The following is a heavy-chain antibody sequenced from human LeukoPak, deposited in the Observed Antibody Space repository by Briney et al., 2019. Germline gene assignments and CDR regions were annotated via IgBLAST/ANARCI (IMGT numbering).Heavy chain of an antibody. Sequence: PSQTLSLTCTVSGGSISSGSYYWSWIRQPAGKGLEWIGRIYTSGSTNYNPSLKGRVTISVDTSKNQFSLKLSSVTAADTAVYYCAREVYDSGGNWFDPWGQGTLVTVSS. V-gene: IGHV4-61*02. J-gene: IGHJ5*02. CDR1: GGSISSGSYY. CDR3: AREVYDSGGNWFDP. D-gene: IGHD5/OR15-5a*01. CDR2: IYTSGST.